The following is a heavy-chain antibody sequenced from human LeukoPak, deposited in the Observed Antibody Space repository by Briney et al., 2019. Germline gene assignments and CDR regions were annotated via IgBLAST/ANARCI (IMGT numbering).Heavy chain of an antibody. D-gene: IGHD6-13*01. CDR3: ARDGTAAGLYFDL. Sequence: GGSLRLSCAVSGFTFTSYWMNWVRQAPGKGLEWVASIRQDGGEKSYVDSVKGRFTISRDNTKNSLYLQMSSLRAEDTAVYYCARDGTAAGLYFDLWGQGALVTVSS. J-gene: IGHJ4*01. CDR2: IRQDGGEK. CDR1: GFTFTSYW. V-gene: IGHV3-7*01.